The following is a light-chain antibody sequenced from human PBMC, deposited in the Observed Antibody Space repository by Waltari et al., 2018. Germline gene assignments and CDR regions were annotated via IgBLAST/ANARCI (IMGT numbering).Light chain of an antibody. CDR1: QSVSSSY. CDR2: DAS. J-gene: IGKJ2*01. Sequence: EIVFTQSPGTLSLSPGERATLSCRASQSVSSSYLAWYQQKPGQAPRLLIFDASNRATGIPDRFSGSGSGTDFTLTISRLEPEDFAVYFCQQYSYSPNTFGQGTKLEI. CDR3: QQYSYSPNT. V-gene: IGKV3-20*01.